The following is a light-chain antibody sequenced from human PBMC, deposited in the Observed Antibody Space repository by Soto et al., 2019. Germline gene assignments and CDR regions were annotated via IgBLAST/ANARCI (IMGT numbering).Light chain of an antibody. J-gene: IGKJ1*01. Sequence: DILLTQSPSALSASVGDRVTITCRASQSISSWLAWYQQKPGTAPKLLIYKASSLESGVPSRFSGSGAGTEFTLTISSLQPDEFATYYCQQYNSYSPWTVGQGTKV. CDR1: QSISSW. CDR3: QQYNSYSPWT. CDR2: KAS. V-gene: IGKV1-5*03.